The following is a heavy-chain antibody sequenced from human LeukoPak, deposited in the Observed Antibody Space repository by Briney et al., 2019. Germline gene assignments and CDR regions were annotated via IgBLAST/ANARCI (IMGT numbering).Heavy chain of an antibody. J-gene: IGHJ6*03. Sequence: SETLSLTCTVSGGSISSSSYYWDWIRQPPGKGLEWIGNIYYSGSTYYNPSLKSRVTISIDKSKNQFSLDFNSVTAADTAIYYCATNGYYCIDVWGKGTTVTVSS. V-gene: IGHV4-39*07. CDR2: IYYSGST. D-gene: IGHD2-8*01. CDR3: ATNGYYCIDV. CDR1: GGSISSSSYY.